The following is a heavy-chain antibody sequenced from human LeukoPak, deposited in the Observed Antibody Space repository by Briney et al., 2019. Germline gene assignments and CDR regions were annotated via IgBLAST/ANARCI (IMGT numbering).Heavy chain of an antibody. CDR2: ISAYNGNT. CDR1: GYTFTSYG. V-gene: IGHV1-18*01. D-gene: IGHD5-12*01. J-gene: IGHJ6*03. Sequence: ASVKVSCKASGYTFTSYGISWVRQAPGQGLEWMGWISAYNGNTNYAQKLQGRVTMTTDTSTSTAYMELRSLRSDDTAVYYCASRLWLRGYHYMDVWGKGTTVTISS. CDR3: ASRLWLRGYHYMDV.